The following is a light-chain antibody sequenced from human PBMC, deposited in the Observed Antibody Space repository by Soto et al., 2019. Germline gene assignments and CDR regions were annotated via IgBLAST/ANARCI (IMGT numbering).Light chain of an antibody. Sequence: EIVRTQSPGTLAVSPGERATLSCRASQSISNNLAWYQQRPGQRPRLLIYDASTRATDIPARFSGSGSGTEFTLTINNLQSEDFAVYFCQQYQRWPPLSFGGGTKVDIK. CDR3: QQYQRWPPLS. CDR1: QSISNN. V-gene: IGKV3-15*01. J-gene: IGKJ4*01. CDR2: DAS.